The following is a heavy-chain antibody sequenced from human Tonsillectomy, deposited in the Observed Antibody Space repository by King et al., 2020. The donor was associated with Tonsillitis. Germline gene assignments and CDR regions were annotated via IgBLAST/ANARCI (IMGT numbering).Heavy chain of an antibody. D-gene: IGHD2-8*01. V-gene: IGHV3-23*04. J-gene: IGHJ4*02. CDR3: AKDHGKGYCTNGVCYNFDY. CDR2: ISGSGVST. CDR1: GFTFSSYA. Sequence: GQLVQSGGGLVQPGGSLRLSCAASGFTFSSYAMSWVRQAPGKGLEWVSGISGSGVSTYYADSVKGRVTISRDNSKNTLDLQMNSLRAEDTAVYYCAKDHGKGYCTNGVCYNFDYWGPGTLVTVSS.